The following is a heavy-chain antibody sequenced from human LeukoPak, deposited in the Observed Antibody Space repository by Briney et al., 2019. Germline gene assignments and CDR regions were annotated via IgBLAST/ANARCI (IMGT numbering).Heavy chain of an antibody. Sequence: GGSLRLSCAASGFTFSSYAMSWVRQAPGKGLEWVSAISGSGGNTYFADSVKGRFTISRDNAKNSLYLQMNSLRAEDTAVYYCAELGITMIGGVWGKGTTVTISS. CDR3: AELGITMIGGV. CDR1: GFTFSSYA. J-gene: IGHJ6*04. V-gene: IGHV3-23*01. CDR2: ISGSGGNT. D-gene: IGHD3-10*02.